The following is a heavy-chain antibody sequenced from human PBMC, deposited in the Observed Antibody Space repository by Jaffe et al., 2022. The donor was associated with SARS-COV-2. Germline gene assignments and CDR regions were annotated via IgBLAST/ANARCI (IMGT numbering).Heavy chain of an antibody. D-gene: IGHD6-6*01. J-gene: IGHJ4*02. Sequence: QVQLQESGPGLVKPSQTLSLTCTVSGGSISSGGYYWSWIRQHPGKGLEWIGYIYYSGSTYYNPSLKSRVTISVDTSKNQFSLKLSSVTAADTAVYYCAREGGGRYSSSSAVDYWGQGTLVTVSS. CDR3: AREGGGRYSSSSAVDY. V-gene: IGHV4-31*03. CDR1: GGSISSGGYY. CDR2: IYYSGST.